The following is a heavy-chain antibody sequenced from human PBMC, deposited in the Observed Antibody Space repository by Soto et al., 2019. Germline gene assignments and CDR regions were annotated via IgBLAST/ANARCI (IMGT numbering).Heavy chain of an antibody. CDR2: IYYSGST. Sequence: NPSETLSLTCTVSGGSISSYYWSWIRQPPGKGLEWIGYIYYSGSTNYNPSLKSRVTISVDTSKNQFSLKLSSVTAADTAVYYCARGYYDTLGFYGMDVWGQGTTVTVSS. CDR1: GGSISSYY. J-gene: IGHJ6*02. D-gene: IGHD3-9*01. V-gene: IGHV4-59*01. CDR3: ARGYYDTLGFYGMDV.